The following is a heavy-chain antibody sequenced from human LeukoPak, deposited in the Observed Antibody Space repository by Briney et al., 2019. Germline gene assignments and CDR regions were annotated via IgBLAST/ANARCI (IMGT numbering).Heavy chain of an antibody. V-gene: IGHV3-21*04. CDR1: GFTFSSYA. Sequence: PGRSLRLSCAASGFTFSSYAMHWVRQAPGKGLEWVSSISTSSSYINYADSVKGRFTISRDNAKKSLYLQMNSLRAEDTAIYYCATYRQVLLPFESWGQGALVTVSS. D-gene: IGHD2-8*02. CDR3: ATYRQVLLPFES. J-gene: IGHJ4*02. CDR2: ISTSSSYI.